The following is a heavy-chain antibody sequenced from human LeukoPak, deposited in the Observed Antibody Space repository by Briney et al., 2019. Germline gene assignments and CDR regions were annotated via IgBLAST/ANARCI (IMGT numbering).Heavy chain of an antibody. D-gene: IGHD3-22*01. CDR3: ARGGYYDSSGYYRPPYPFDY. J-gene: IGHJ4*02. Sequence: SETLSLTCTVSGGSISSYYWSWIRQPAGKGLEGIGRIYTSGSTNYNPSLTSRVTMSVDTSKNQFSLKLSSVTAADTAVYYCARGGYYDSSGYYRPPYPFDYWGQGTLVTVSS. V-gene: IGHV4-4*07. CDR1: GGSISSYY. CDR2: IYTSGST.